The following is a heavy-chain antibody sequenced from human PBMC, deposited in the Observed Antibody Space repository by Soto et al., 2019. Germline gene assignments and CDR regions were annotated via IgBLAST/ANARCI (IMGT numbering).Heavy chain of an antibody. CDR3: ARDAGIAAAGTTGGGLFDP. J-gene: IGHJ5*02. Sequence: SETLSLTCAVSGGSISSGGYSWSWIRQPPGKGLEWIGYIYHSGTTYYNPSLRSRVTISLDRSKNQFSLKLSSVTAADTAVYYCARDAGIAAAGTTGGGLFDPWRQGTLVTVSS. CDR2: IYHSGTT. CDR1: GGSISSGGYS. V-gene: IGHV4-30-2*01. D-gene: IGHD6-13*01.